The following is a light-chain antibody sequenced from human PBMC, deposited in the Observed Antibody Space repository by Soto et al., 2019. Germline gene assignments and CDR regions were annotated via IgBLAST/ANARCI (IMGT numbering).Light chain of an antibody. CDR2: GSS. CDR1: SSNIGAGYD. V-gene: IGLV1-40*01. Sequence: QAVVTQPPSVSGAPGQRVTISCTGSSSNIGAGYDVHWYQHLPGTAPKLLIYGSSNRPSGVPDRFSGSKSGTSASLAITGLQAEDEADYYCQSYDSSLSGWVFGGGTKLTVL. J-gene: IGLJ3*02. CDR3: QSYDSSLSGWV.